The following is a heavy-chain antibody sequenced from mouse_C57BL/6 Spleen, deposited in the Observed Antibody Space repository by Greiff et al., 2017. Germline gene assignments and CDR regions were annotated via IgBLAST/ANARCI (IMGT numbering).Heavy chain of an antibody. CDR2: INPSTGGT. V-gene: IGHV1-42*01. Sequence: VQLHQSGPELVKPGASVKISCKASGYSFTGYYMNWVKQSPEKSLEWIGEINPSTGGTTYNQKFKAKATLTVDKSSSTAYMQLKSLTSEDSAVYYCATHYYGSSYWGYFDVWGTGTTVTVSS. J-gene: IGHJ1*03. D-gene: IGHD1-1*01. CDR3: ATHYYGSSYWGYFDV. CDR1: GYSFTGYY.